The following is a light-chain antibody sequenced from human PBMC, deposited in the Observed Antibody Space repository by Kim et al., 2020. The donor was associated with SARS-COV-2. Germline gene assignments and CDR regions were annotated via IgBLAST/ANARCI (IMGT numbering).Light chain of an antibody. CDR3: QQYNDWPQT. J-gene: IGKJ1*01. CDR2: GAS. V-gene: IGKV3-15*01. CDR1: QSVSNN. Sequence: EIVMTQSPATLSVSPGERATFSCRASQSVSNNLAWYQQKPAQAPRLLIYGASTRATGIPARFSGSGSGTEFTLTISSLQSEDFAVYYCQQYNDWPQTFGQGTKVDIK.